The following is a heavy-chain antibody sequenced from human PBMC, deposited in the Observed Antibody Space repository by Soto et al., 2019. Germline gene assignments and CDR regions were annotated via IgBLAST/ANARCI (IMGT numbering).Heavy chain of an antibody. CDR1: GIPVSGNY. Sequence: EVQLVESGGGLVQPGGSLRLSCAASGIPVSGNYMTWVRQAPGKGLEWVSVLHSGGDTYYANSVKGRFTISRHDSTNTLFLQMNSLTAEDTAVYYCARDAPYYYASRMDVWGQGTTVTVSS. CDR2: LHSGGDT. J-gene: IGHJ6*02. V-gene: IGHV3-53*04. D-gene: IGHD3-10*01. CDR3: ARDAPYYYASRMDV.